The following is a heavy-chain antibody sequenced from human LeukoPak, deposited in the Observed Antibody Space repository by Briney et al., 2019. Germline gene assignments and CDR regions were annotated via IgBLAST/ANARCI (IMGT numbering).Heavy chain of an antibody. CDR2: IYHIGST. D-gene: IGHD3-3*01. Sequence: PSETLSLTCAVSGYSISSDYYWGWIRQPPGKGLEWIGSIYHIGSTYYNPSPRSRVTISVDTSKNQFSLKLSSVTAADTAVYYCARVAPSGVVLRGNYYYFYYMDVWGKGTTVTVSS. CDR1: GYSISSDYY. CDR3: ARVAPSGVVLRGNYYYFYYMDV. V-gene: IGHV4-38-2*01. J-gene: IGHJ6*03.